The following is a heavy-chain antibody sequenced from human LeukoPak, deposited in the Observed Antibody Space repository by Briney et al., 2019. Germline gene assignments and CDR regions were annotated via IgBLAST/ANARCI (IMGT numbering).Heavy chain of an antibody. D-gene: IGHD3-22*01. J-gene: IGHJ4*02. CDR3: ARGLLPSNFDY. Sequence: PSETLSLTCAVSGGSISSGGYSWSWIRQPPGKGLEWIGYIYHSGSTYYNPSLKSRVTISVDRSKNQFSLKLSSVTAADTAVYYCARGLLPSNFDYWGQGTLVTVSS. V-gene: IGHV4-30-2*01. CDR1: GGSISSGGYS. CDR2: IYHSGST.